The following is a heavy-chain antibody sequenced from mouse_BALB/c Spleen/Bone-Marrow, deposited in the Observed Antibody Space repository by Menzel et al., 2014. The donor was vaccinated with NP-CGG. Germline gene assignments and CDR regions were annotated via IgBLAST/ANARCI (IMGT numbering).Heavy chain of an antibody. Sequence: EVTLVESGGGLVQPGGSLRLSCAPSGFTFTDYYMNWVRQPPGKALEWLAFIRNKAYGYTTEYSASVKGRFTISRDNSQNILYLQMNTLRAEDSATYYCARDMGGLLFDSWGQGTTLSVSS. D-gene: IGHD1-1*01. CDR3: ARDMGGLLFDS. V-gene: IGHV7-3*02. CDR2: IRNKAYGYTT. J-gene: IGHJ2*01. CDR1: GFTFTDYY.